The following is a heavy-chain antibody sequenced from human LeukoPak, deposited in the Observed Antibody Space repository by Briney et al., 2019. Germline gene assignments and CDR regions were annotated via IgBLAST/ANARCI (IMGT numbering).Heavy chain of an antibody. CDR3: TTDSYYDFWSGYRTYDY. CDR1: GFTFSNAW. V-gene: IGHV3-15*01. D-gene: IGHD3-3*01. CDR2: IKSKTDGGTT. Sequence: GGSLRLSCAASGFTFSNAWMSWVRQAPGKGLEWVGRIKSKTDGGTTDYAAPVKGRFTISRDDSKNTLYLQMNSLKTEDTAVYYCTTDSYYDFWSGYRTYDYWGQGTLVIVSS. J-gene: IGHJ4*02.